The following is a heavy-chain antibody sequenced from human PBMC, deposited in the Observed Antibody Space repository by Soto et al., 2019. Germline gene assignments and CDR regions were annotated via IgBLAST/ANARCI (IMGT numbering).Heavy chain of an antibody. D-gene: IGHD3-22*01. V-gene: IGHV3-73*01. CDR2: IRSKANSYAT. CDR3: TSTLYYYDSSGYSGPDDY. J-gene: IGHJ4*02. CDR1: GFTFSGSA. Sequence: EVQLVESGGGLVQPGGSLKLSCAASGFTFSGSAMHWVRQASGKGLEWVGRIRSKANSYATAYAASVKGRFTISRDDSKNTAYLQMNSLKTEDTAVYYCTSTLYYYDSSGYSGPDDYWGQGTLVTVSS.